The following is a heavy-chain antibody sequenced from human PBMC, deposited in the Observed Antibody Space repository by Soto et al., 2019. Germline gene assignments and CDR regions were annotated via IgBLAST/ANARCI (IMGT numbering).Heavy chain of an antibody. D-gene: IGHD1-26*01. Sequence: LRLSCGASGFTFSNYGMSWVRQAPGKGLEWVSSITASSGATYYPDSVKGRFTISRDNSQNTLYLQMNSLRVDDTAIYFCAKNQWELLHWGQGXLVTVSS. V-gene: IGHV3-23*01. CDR1: GFTFSNYG. J-gene: IGHJ4*02. CDR2: ITASSGAT. CDR3: AKNQWELLH.